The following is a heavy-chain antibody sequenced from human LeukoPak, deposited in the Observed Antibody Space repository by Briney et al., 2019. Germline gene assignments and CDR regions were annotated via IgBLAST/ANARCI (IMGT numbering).Heavy chain of an antibody. Sequence: GASVKVSCKASGYTFTAYFIYWVRQAPGQGLEWVGWINPSSGRTNSAQKFQGRVTMTRDTSISTAYMELSSLRSDDTAVYYCARAYSSSWPYYFDYWGQGTLVTVSS. D-gene: IGHD6-13*01. J-gene: IGHJ4*02. CDR2: INPSSGRT. V-gene: IGHV1-2*02. CDR3: ARAYSSSWPYYFDY. CDR1: GYTFTAYF.